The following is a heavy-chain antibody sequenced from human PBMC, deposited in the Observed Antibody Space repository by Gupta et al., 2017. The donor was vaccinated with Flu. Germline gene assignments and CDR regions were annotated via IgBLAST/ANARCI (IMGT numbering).Heavy chain of an antibody. Sequence: QLQLQESGPGLVKPSATLSLTCIVSGGSITRNPYYWRWSRQPPGKGLEGIGSIYYSGNTYNNPSLKSRVTISVDTSKNQFSLKLSSVTAADTAVYYCARQFVGYCSGGTCYDENDYWGQGPLVTVSS. CDR3: ARQFVGYCSGGTCYDENDY. J-gene: IGHJ4*02. V-gene: IGHV4-39*01. CDR2: IYYSGNT. D-gene: IGHD2-15*01. CDR1: GGSITRNPYY.